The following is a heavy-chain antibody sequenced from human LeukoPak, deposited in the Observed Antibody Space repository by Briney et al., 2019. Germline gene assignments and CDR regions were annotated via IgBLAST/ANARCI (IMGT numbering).Heavy chain of an antibody. Sequence: GGSLRLSCAASEFTFSDYYMSWIRQAPGKGLEWVSYISYSGDTKYYADSVKGRCTVSRDNAKNSPYLQMNSLRVEDTAVYYCARLGIIAAAGSNDYWGQGTLVTVSS. CDR3: ARLGIIAAAGSNDY. D-gene: IGHD6-13*01. CDR1: EFTFSDYY. V-gene: IGHV3-11*01. J-gene: IGHJ4*02. CDR2: ISYSGDTK.